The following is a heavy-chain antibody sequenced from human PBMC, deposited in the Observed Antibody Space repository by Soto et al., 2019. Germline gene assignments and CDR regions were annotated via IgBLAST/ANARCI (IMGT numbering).Heavy chain of an antibody. CDR3: ARARTTRSLYYFDY. V-gene: IGHV3-21*01. J-gene: IGHJ4*02. CDR2: ISSSSSYI. Sequence: VGSLRLSCAASGFTFSSYSMNWVRQAPGKGLEWVSSISSSSSYIYYADSVKGRFTISRDNAKNSLYLQMNSLRAEDTAVYYCARARTTRSLYYFDYWGQGTLVTVSS. CDR1: GFTFSSYS. D-gene: IGHD4-17*01.